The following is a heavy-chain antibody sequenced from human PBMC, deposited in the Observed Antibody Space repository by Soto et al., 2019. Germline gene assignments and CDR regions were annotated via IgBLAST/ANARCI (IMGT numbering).Heavy chain of an antibody. V-gene: IGHV1-69*01. J-gene: IGHJ6*02. CDR1: GGIFTNNA. CDR3: ATGGHNDGYNFYHGIDV. Sequence: QVQVVQSGAEVNKPGSSVKVSCKVSGGIFTNNAISWVRQAPGQGLEWLGGVIPLFDTAYYAQIFRGRLRMSADGATTTAYMELSGLTSADTAVYFCATGGHNDGYNFYHGIDVWGQGTTVTVS. D-gene: IGHD3-16*01. CDR2: VIPLFDTA.